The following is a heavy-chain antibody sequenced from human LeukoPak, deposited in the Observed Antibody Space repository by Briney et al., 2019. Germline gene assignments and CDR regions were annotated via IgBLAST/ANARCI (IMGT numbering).Heavy chain of an antibody. CDR3: AMVRGAVDWYFDL. CDR1: GYRFTSYW. D-gene: IGHD3-10*01. CDR2: IYPGDSDT. J-gene: IGHJ2*01. V-gene: IGHV5-51*01. Sequence: HGESLKISCKGSGYRFTSYWIAWVRQMPGKGLEWMGIIYPGDSDTRYSPSFQGQVTISADKSISTAYLQWSSLKASDTAMYYCAMVRGAVDWYFDLWGRGTLVTVSS.